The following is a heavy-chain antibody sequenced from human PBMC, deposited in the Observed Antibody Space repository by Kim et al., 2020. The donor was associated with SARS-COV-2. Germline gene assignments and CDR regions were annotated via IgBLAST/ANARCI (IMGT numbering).Heavy chain of an antibody. CDR3: ASWIAARPSGVTVGDY. CDR2: IKQDGSEK. J-gene: IGHJ4*02. D-gene: IGHD6-6*01. Sequence: GGSLRLSCAASGFTFSSYWMSWVRQAPGKGLEWVANIKQDGSEKYYVDSVKGRFTISRDNAKNSLYLQMNSLRAEDTAVYYCASWIAARPSGVTVGDYWGQGTLVTVSS. V-gene: IGHV3-7*03. CDR1: GFTFSSYW.